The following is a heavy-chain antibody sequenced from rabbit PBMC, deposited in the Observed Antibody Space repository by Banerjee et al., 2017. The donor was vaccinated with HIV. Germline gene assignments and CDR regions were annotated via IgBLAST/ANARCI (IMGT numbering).Heavy chain of an antibody. V-gene: IGHV1S45*01. CDR1: GIDFSSYYY. D-gene: IGHD8-1*01. CDR2: IYTSSGST. Sequence: QQQLEESGGGLVKPGGTLTLTCKASGIDFSSYYYMCWVRQAPGKGLELIACIYTSSGSTYYASWAKGRFTISKTSSTTVTLQMTSLTAADTATYFCARRNAASYWSLWGPGTLVTVS. J-gene: IGHJ4*01. CDR3: ARRNAASYWSL.